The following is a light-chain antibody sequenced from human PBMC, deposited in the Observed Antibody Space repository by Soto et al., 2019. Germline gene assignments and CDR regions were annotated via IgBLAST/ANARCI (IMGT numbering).Light chain of an antibody. Sequence: DIQMTQSPSTLSASVGDRVTITCRASQSISSWLAWYQQKPGKAPKLLIYKASSLESGVPSRFSGSGSGTEFTLTISSLQPDAFATYYCQQYNSYSHTFGQGTKLEIK. J-gene: IGKJ2*01. V-gene: IGKV1-5*03. CDR2: KAS. CDR1: QSISSW. CDR3: QQYNSYSHT.